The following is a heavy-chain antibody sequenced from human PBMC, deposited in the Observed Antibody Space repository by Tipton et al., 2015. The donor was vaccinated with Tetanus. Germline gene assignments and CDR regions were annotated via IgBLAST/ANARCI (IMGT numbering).Heavy chain of an antibody. CDR3: ARVKGTYNHYGLDV. CDR1: GISIGSANYY. V-gene: IGHV4-30-4*08. Sequence: TLSLTCAVSGISIGSANYYWSWIRHHPRKGLEWIGYIYYRGSIHYNPSLQSRVTISEDRSKNQISLRLRSVTAADTAVYYCARVKGTYNHYGLDVWGQGTTVTVAS. J-gene: IGHJ6*02. D-gene: IGHD3-10*01. CDR2: IYYRGSI.